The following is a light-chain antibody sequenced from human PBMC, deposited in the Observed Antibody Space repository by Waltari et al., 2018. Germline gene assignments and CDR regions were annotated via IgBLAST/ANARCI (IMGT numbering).Light chain of an antibody. CDR3: QQIYSTPHGT. CDR1: PSISSY. Sequence: DIQMTQSPSSLSASVGDRVTITCRASPSISSYFNWYQQKPGKAPNRLIYAASGMQSWVPSRFSSSGSGTAFTLTISSLQREDFATYYCQQIYSTPHGTFGQGTKVEIK. J-gene: IGKJ1*01. CDR2: AAS. V-gene: IGKV1-39*01.